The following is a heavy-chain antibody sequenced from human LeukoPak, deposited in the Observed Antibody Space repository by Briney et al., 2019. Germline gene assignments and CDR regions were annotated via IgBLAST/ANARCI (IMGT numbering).Heavy chain of an antibody. D-gene: IGHD5-24*01. CDR1: GFTFSDYY. CDR2: ISSSGGNT. Sequence: GGSLRLSCAASGFTFSDYYMSWIRQAPGKGLDWVSYISSSGGNTYCADSVKGRFTISRDNAKNSLFLQMNSLRAEDTAVYYCARAIYDGFDIWGQGKMVTVSS. J-gene: IGHJ3*02. V-gene: IGHV3-11*01. CDR3: ARAIYDGFDI.